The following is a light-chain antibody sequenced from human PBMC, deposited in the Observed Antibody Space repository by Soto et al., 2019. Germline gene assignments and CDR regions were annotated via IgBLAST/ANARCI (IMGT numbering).Light chain of an antibody. J-gene: IGKJ1*01. CDR1: QSIDSW. V-gene: IGKV1-5*03. CDR2: KAS. Sequence: DIQMTQSPSTLSASVGDRVTITCRASQSIDSWVAWYQQKPGKAPKLLIYKASTLKSGVPSRFSGSGSGTEFSLTITSLQPDDFATYFCQQYKTSSTFGQGTKVDVK. CDR3: QQYKTSST.